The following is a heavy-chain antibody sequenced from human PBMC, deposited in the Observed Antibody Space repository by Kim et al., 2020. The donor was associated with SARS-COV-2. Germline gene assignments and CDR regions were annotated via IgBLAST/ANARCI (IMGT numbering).Heavy chain of an antibody. V-gene: IGHV4-59*01. CDR1: GGSISSYY. Sequence: SETLSLTCTVSGGSISSYYWSWIRQPPGKGLEWIGYIYYSGSTNYNPSLKSRVTISVDTSKNQFSLKLSSVTAADTAVYYCAREGYYDSSGYYRNDAFDIWGQGTMVTVSS. CDR2: IYYSGST. J-gene: IGHJ3*02. D-gene: IGHD3-22*01. CDR3: AREGYYDSSGYYRNDAFDI.